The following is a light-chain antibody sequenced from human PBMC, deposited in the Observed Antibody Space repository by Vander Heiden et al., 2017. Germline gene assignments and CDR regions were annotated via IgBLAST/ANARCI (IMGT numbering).Light chain of an antibody. CDR1: SSDVGYYNL. V-gene: IGLV2-23*02. CDR3: CSYAGSSTFEV. CDR2: EVN. J-gene: IGLJ3*02. Sequence: QSALTQPASVSGSPGPSITISCTGTSSDVGYYNLVTWYQQHPSKAPKLIIFEVNQRPSGVSNRFSASKSGNTASLTISGLQAEDEADYYCCSYAGSSTFEVFGGGTKLTVL.